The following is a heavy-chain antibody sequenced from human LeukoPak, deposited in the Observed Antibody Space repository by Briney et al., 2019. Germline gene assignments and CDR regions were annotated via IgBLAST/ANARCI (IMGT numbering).Heavy chain of an antibody. CDR3: AKLWTPTSYFDY. J-gene: IGHJ4*02. Sequence: GGSLRLSCAASGFTFSTSDMHWVRQAPGKGLEWVAFIRYDGSYKYHADSVKGRFTISRDNSKNTLYLQMNSLRAEDTAVYYCAKLWTPTSYFDYWGQGTLVTVSS. D-gene: IGHD3/OR15-3a*01. CDR2: IRYDGSYK. CDR1: GFTFSTSD. V-gene: IGHV3-30*02.